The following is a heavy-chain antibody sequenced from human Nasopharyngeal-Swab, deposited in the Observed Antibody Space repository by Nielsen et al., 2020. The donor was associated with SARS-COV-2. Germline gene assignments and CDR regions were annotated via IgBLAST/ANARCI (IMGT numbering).Heavy chain of an antibody. J-gene: IGHJ6*02. CDR2: ITGSGGKT. D-gene: IGHD5-24*01. CDR3: TTVSGGYNMYYYYYYGMDV. V-gene: IGHV3-23*01. Sequence: WIRQPPGKGLEWVSSITGSGGKTYYADSVKGRFTISRDNSKNTLYLQMNSLKTEDTAVYYCTTVSGGYNMYYYYYYGMDVWGQGTTVTVSS.